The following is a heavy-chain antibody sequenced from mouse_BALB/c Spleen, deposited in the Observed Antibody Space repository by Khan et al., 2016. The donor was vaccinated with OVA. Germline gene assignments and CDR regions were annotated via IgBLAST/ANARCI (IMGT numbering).Heavy chain of an antibody. J-gene: IGHJ4*01. CDR3: ARAYYGKYREAMDY. D-gene: IGHD2-10*01. CDR2: RWGEGGA. Sequence: QVQLQQSGHGLGAPSQSLCITCAASGCSFKRAGVNWGRQTPGEGVGWRGVRWGEGGAETNTALKYRVSVRTDKSQSEVFLKMRSLQTDDTARYYCARAYYGKYREAMDYRGQGTSDTVSS. V-gene: IGHV2-6-7*01. CDR1: GCSFKRAG.